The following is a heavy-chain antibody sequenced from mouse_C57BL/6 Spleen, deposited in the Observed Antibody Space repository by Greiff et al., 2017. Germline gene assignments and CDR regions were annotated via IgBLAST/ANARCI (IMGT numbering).Heavy chain of an antibody. Sequence: VQLQQSGPELVKPGASVKIPCKASGYTFTDYNMDWVKQSHGKSLEWIGDINPNNGGTIYNQKFKGKATLTVDKSSSTAYMELRSLTSEDTAVYYCARRDYGNSAWFAYWGQGTLVTVSA. D-gene: IGHD2-1*01. CDR2: INPNNGGT. V-gene: IGHV1-18*01. CDR1: GYTFTDYN. CDR3: ARRDYGNSAWFAY. J-gene: IGHJ3*01.